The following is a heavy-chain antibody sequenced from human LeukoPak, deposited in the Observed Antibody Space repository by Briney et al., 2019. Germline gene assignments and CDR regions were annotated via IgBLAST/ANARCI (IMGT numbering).Heavy chain of an antibody. D-gene: IGHD3-9*01. Sequence: SETLSLTCTVSGASISGYYCSWIRQPPGKGLEWIGYIYYSGSTNYNPSLKSRVTMSLDTSKNQFSLELTSVTAADTAVYYCARVDWTTDYWGQGTLVTVS. CDR1: GASISGYY. CDR3: ARVDWTTDY. J-gene: IGHJ4*02. CDR2: IYYSGST. V-gene: IGHV4-59*01.